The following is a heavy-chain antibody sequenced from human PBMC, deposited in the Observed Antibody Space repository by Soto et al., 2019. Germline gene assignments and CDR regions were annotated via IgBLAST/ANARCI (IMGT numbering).Heavy chain of an antibody. CDR1: GFTFSSYA. CDR2: ISYDGSNK. V-gene: IGHV3-30-3*01. CDR3: AREIEGGPPGYYGMDV. D-gene: IGHD3-16*01. Sequence: QVQLVESGGGVVQPGRSLRLSCAASGFTFSSYAMHWVRQAPGKGLEWVAVISYDGSNKYYADSVKGRFTISRDNSKNTLYLQMNSLRAEDTAVYYCAREIEGGPPGYYGMDVWGQGTTVTVSS. J-gene: IGHJ6*02.